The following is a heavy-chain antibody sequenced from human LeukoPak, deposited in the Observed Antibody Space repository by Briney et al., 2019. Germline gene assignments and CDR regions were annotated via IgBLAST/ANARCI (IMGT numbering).Heavy chain of an antibody. CDR1: GFTFSDYY. Sequence: PGGSLRLSCAASGFTFSDYYMSWIRQAPGKGLEYVSYISDSSSTIYYGDSARGRFTISRDNAKNSLYLQMNSLGAEDTAVYYCARVQNGYCSSTSCYNDRPYYYYMDVWGKGTTVTVSS. CDR2: ISDSSSTI. CDR3: ARVQNGYCSSTSCYNDRPYYYYMDV. D-gene: IGHD2-2*03. V-gene: IGHV3-11*01. J-gene: IGHJ6*03.